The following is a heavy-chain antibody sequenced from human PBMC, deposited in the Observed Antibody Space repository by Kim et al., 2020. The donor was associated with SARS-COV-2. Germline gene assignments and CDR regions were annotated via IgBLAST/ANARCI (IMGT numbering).Heavy chain of an antibody. CDR2: INPNSGGT. CDR3: ARGRQVTVISHVPSDAFD. J-gene: IGHJ3*02. CDR1: GYTVTGYY. Sequence: ASVKVSCKASGYTVTGYYMHWVRQAPGQGLEWMGRINPNSGGTNYAQNFQGRVTMTRDTSISTAYMELSRLTSEDTAVYYCARGRQVTVISHVPSDAFD. D-gene: IGHD3-22*01. V-gene: IGHV1-2*06.